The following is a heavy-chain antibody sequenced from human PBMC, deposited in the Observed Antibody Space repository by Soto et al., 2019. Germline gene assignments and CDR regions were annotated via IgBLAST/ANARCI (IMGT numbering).Heavy chain of an antibody. CDR3: TRDQKAAVAGTNPRDY. Sequence: EVQLVESGGGLVKPGRSLRLSCTASGFTFGDYAMSWFRQAPGKGLEWVGFIRSKAYGGTTEYAASVKGRFTISRDDSKSIAYLQMNSLKTEDTAVYYCTRDQKAAVAGTNPRDYWGQGTLVTVSS. D-gene: IGHD6-19*01. CDR1: GFTFGDYA. CDR2: IRSKAYGGTT. J-gene: IGHJ4*02. V-gene: IGHV3-49*05.